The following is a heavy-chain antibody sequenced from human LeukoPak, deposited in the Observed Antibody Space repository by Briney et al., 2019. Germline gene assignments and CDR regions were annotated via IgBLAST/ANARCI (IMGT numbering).Heavy chain of an antibody. V-gene: IGHV3-7*03. CDR1: GFTFSSYW. CDR2: IKQDGSEK. J-gene: IGHJ4*02. CDR3: TATRDKYVWGSYLSDH. Sequence: SGGSLRLSCAASGFTFSSYWMSWVRQAPGKGLEWVANIKQDGSEKYYVDSVKGRFTISRDNAKNSLYLQMNSLRAEDTALYYCTATRDKYVWGSYLSDHWGQGTLVTVSS. D-gene: IGHD3-16*02.